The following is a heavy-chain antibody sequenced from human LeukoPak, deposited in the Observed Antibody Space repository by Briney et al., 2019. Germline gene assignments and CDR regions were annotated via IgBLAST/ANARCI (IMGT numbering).Heavy chain of an antibody. Sequence: ASVKVSCKASGYTFTDYYIHWVRQAPGQGLEWMGWINPNSGGTKYARRFQGRVTMTRHASISTAYTELSSLRSDDTAVYYCARVVDGYNYGAFDIWGQGTVVTVSS. V-gene: IGHV1-2*02. CDR3: ARVVDGYNYGAFDI. CDR2: INPNSGGT. J-gene: IGHJ3*02. CDR1: GYTFTDYY. D-gene: IGHD5-24*01.